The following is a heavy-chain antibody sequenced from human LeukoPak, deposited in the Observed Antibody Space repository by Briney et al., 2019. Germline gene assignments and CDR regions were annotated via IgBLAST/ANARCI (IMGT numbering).Heavy chain of an antibody. D-gene: IGHD2-2*01. CDR2: IYYTGST. CDR1: GGSISSYY. J-gene: IGHJ6*02. V-gene: IGHV4-59*12. Sequence: PSETLSLTCTVSGGSISSYYWSWIRQPPGKGLEWIGYIYYTGSTNYNHSLKSRVTISVDTSKNQFSLRLSSVTAADTAVYYCARELIVVVPAAIGGDGMDVWGQGTTVTVSS. CDR3: ARELIVVVPAAIGGDGMDV.